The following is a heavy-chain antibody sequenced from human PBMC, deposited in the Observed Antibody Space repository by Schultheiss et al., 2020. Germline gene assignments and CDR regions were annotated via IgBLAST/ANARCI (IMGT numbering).Heavy chain of an antibody. J-gene: IGHJ4*02. D-gene: IGHD6-13*01. Sequence: GESLKISCAASGFTFSDYYMSWIRQAPGKGLEWVSYISSSGSTIYYADSVKGRFTISRDNAKNSLYLQMNSLRAEDTAVYYCARDRVPQQLQGTGYWGQGTLVTVSS. CDR1: GFTFSDYY. V-gene: IGHV3-11*01. CDR3: ARDRVPQQLQGTGY. CDR2: ISSSGSTI.